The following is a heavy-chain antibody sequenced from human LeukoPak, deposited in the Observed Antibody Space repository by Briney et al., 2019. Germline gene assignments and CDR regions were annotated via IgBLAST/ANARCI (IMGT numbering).Heavy chain of an antibody. V-gene: IGHV1-18*01. J-gene: IGHJ3*02. Sequence: GGSLRLSCAASGFTFTSYGISWVRQAPGQGLEWMGWISAYNGNTNYAQKLQGRVTMTTDTSTSTAYMELRSLRSDDTAVYYCARVVVVVPAATTMDAFDIWGQGTMVTVSS. CDR3: ARVVVVVPAATTMDAFDI. CDR1: GFTFTSYG. CDR2: ISAYNGNT. D-gene: IGHD2-2*01.